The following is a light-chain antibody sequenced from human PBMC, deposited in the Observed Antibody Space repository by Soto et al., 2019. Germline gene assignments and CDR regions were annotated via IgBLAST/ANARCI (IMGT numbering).Light chain of an antibody. V-gene: IGLV1-51*01. Sequence: QSVLTQPPSVSAAPGQRVTISCSGSTSNIGNNYVSWYQQLPGTAPKLLIYDNNKRPSGIPARFSGSKSGTSATLGITGLQTGDEADYYRGTWDSSLPTGGVFGTGTRSPS. CDR1: TSNIGNNY. CDR2: DNN. J-gene: IGLJ1*01. CDR3: GTWDSSLPTGGV.